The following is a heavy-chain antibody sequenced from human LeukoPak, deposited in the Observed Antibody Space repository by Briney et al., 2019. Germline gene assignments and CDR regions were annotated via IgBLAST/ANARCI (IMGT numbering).Heavy chain of an antibody. CDR3: TRADTGRLHGLDM. Sequence: GGSLRLSCAASRFTFSSYWMHWVRQAPGKGLLWVSRINGEGSSAYYADSVKGRFTISRDNANSTLYLQMNSLRDEDTAVYYCTRADTGRLHGLDMWGQGTRVTVSS. V-gene: IGHV3-74*01. CDR1: RFTFSSYW. D-gene: IGHD5-18*01. J-gene: IGHJ3*02. CDR2: INGEGSSA.